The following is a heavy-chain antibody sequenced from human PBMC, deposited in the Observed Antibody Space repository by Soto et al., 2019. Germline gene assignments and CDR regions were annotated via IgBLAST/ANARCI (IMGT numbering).Heavy chain of an antibody. CDR2: IHSGGSTI. D-gene: IGHD4-17*01. J-gene: IGHJ6*02. Sequence: EVQLVESGGGLVQPGGSLRLSCAASGFTFSTYHMNWVRQAPGKGLEWVSYIHSGGSTIYYADSVKGRFTISRDNAKNSLYLQRNSLRAEDTAVYYCARDGSTVTTNYHYAMDVWGQGTTVTVSS. CDR1: GFTFSTYH. V-gene: IGHV3-48*03. CDR3: ARDGSTVTTNYHYAMDV.